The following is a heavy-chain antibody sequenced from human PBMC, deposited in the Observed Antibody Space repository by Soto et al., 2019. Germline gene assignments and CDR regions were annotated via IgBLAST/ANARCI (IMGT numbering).Heavy chain of an antibody. CDR3: AKDQGDYDFWSGYYLHNYYYYMDV. V-gene: IGHV3-30*18. Sequence: GGSLRLSCAASGFTFSSYGMHWVRQAPGKGLEWVAVISYDGSNKYYADSVKGRFTISRDNSKNTLYLQMNSLRAEDTAVYYCAKDQGDYDFWSGYYLHNYYYYMDVWGKGTTVTVSS. D-gene: IGHD3-3*01. CDR2: ISYDGSNK. CDR1: GFTFSSYG. J-gene: IGHJ6*03.